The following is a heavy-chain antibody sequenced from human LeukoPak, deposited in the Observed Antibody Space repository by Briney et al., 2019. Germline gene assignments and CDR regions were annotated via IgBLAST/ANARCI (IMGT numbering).Heavy chain of an antibody. V-gene: IGHV4-59*12. CDR3: ARDHGSNYYYDSSGYWAY. CDR2: IYYSGST. Sequence: SETLSLTCTVSGGSISSYYWSWIRQPPGKGLEWIGYIYYSGSTNYNPSLKSRVTISVDTSKNQFSLKLSSVTAADTAVYYCARDHGSNYYYDSSGYWAYWGQGTLVTVSS. D-gene: IGHD3-22*01. J-gene: IGHJ4*02. CDR1: GGSISSYY.